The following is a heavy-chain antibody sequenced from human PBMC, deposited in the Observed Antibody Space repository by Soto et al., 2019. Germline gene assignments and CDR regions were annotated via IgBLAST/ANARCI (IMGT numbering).Heavy chain of an antibody. J-gene: IGHJ4*02. CDR1: GFTFSSFA. CDR3: AKDRGTMIVVVIFDY. D-gene: IGHD3-22*01. CDR2: ITGSGSST. Sequence: AGSLRLSCAASGFTFSSFAMSWVRQPPGRGLAWVAAITGSGSSTYYSDSVKGRFTISRDNSKNTLYLQMNSLRAEDTAVYYWAKDRGTMIVVVIFDYWGQGTLVTVSS. V-gene: IGHV3-23*01.